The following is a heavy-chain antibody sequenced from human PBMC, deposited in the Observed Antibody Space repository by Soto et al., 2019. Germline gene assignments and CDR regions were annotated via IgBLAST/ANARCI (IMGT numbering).Heavy chain of an antibody. CDR3: AGVWESSSSEPAWCGP. J-gene: IGHJ5*02. V-gene: IGHV1-69*13. D-gene: IGHD6-6*01. CDR1: GGTFSSYA. CDR2: IIPIFGTA. Sequence: ASVKVSCKASGGTFSSYAISWVRQAPGQGLEWMGGIIPIFGTANYAQKFQGRVTITADESTSTAYMELSSLRSEDTAVYYCAGVWESSSSEPAWCGPWGQGTLVAVSS.